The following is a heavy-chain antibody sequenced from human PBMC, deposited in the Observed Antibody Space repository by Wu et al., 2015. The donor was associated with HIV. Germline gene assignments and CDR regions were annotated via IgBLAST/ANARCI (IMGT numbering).Heavy chain of an antibody. V-gene: IGHV1-2*02. CDR2: INPNSGGT. Sequence: QVQLVQSGAEVKKPGASVKVSCKASGYTFTGYYMHWVRQAPGQGLEWMGWINPNSGGTNYAQKFQGRVTMTRDTSISTAYMELSRLRSDDTAVYYCARENALREQLGGYYYYYMDVWGKGTTVTVSS. CDR1: GYTFTGYY. J-gene: IGHJ6*03. CDR3: ARENALREQLGGYYYYYMDV. D-gene: IGHD6-6*01.